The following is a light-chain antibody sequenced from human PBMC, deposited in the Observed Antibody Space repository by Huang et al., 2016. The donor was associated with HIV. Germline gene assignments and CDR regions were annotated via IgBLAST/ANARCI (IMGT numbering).Light chain of an antibody. CDR1: PSVSSY. J-gene: IGKJ4*01. Sequence: EIVFPQSPATLSLSPGESATLSCRASPSVSSYLAWYQQKPGQAPRLLIYDASNRATGIPARFSGGGCGTDFTLTISSLEPEDFSVYYCQQRSNWAPITFGGGTKVEIK. CDR3: QQRSNWAPIT. CDR2: DAS. V-gene: IGKV3-11*01.